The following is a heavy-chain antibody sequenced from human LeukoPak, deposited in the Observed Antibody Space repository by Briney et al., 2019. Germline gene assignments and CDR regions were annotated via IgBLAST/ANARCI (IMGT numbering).Heavy chain of an antibody. J-gene: IGHJ6*04. CDR3: AREDYYGSGIYGMDV. Sequence: PGGSLRLSCAASAFTFSSYGMHWVRQAPGKGLGWVAVIWYDGSNKYYADSVKGRFTISRDNSKNTLYLQTNSLRAEDTAVYYCAREDYYGSGIYGMDVWGKGTTVTVSS. V-gene: IGHV3-33*01. CDR1: AFTFSSYG. CDR2: IWYDGSNK. D-gene: IGHD3-10*01.